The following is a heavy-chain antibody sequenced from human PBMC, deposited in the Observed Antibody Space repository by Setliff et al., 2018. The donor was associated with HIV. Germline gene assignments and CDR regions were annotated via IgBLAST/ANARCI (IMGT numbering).Heavy chain of an antibody. CDR3: AKGGSDYFGSVIYL. V-gene: IGHV3-21*01. CDR2: ISSSGSYA. J-gene: IGHJ4*02. D-gene: IGHD3-10*01. Sequence: GGSLRLSCVASGFTLGSHSMNWVRQAPGKGLEWVSSISSSGSYALYADSVKGRFTVSRDNGKKTLFLEMNSLRVEDTALYYCAKGGSDYFGSVIYLWGQGTLVTVSS. CDR1: GFTLGSHS.